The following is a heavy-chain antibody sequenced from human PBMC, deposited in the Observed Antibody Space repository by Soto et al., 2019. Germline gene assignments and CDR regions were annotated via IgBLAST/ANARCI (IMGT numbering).Heavy chain of an antibody. Sequence: QVQLVESGGGVVQPGRSLRLSCAASGFTFSSYAMHWVRQAPGKGLDWVAVILFDGSKKYYADSVKGRFTISRDNSKNTLYLQMNSLSAEDTAVYYCATTLAVAAYFDYWGQGTLVTVSS. CDR1: GFTFSSYA. CDR3: ATTLAVAAYFDY. J-gene: IGHJ4*02. D-gene: IGHD6-19*01. CDR2: ILFDGSKK. V-gene: IGHV3-30-3*01.